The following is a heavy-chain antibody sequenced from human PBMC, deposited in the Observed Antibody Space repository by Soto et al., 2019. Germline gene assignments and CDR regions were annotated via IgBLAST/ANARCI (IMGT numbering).Heavy chain of an antibody. CDR2: IDPSDSQT. V-gene: IGHV5-10-1*01. D-gene: IGHD3-22*01. J-gene: IGHJ4*02. Sequence: PVVSLKISCKGSEYSFAGYWITWVRQKPGKGLEWMGRIDPSDSQTYYSPSFRGHVTISVTKSITTVFLQWSSLRASDTAMYYCARQIYDSDTGPNFQYYFDSWGQGTPVTVSS. CDR1: EYSFAGYW. CDR3: ARQIYDSDTGPNFQYYFDS.